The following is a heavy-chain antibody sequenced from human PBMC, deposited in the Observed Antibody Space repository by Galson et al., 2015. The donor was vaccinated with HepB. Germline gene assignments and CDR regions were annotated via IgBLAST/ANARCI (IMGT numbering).Heavy chain of an antibody. D-gene: IGHD2-21*01. CDR2: MNPNSGNT. V-gene: IGHV1-8*01. J-gene: IGHJ2*01. CDR1: GYTFASYD. Sequence: SVKVSCKASGYTFASYDINWVRQATGQGLEWMGWMNPNSGNTGYGQKFQGRVTMTRNTSISTAYMELNSLRSEDTAVYYCARVLPIGGDKYWYFDLWGRGTLVTVSS. CDR3: ARVLPIGGDKYWYFDL.